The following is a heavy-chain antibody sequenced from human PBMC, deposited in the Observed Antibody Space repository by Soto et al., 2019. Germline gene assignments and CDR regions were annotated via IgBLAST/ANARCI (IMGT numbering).Heavy chain of an antibody. CDR1: GYMFTSYA. Sequence: QVQLVQSGAEVKKPGASVKVSCKASGYMFTSYAISWVRQAPGQGLEWMGWISAYNGNTNYAQKLQGRVTMTTDTSTSTVYMELRILRSDDTAVYYCAREATYGWFDPWGQGTLVTVSS. D-gene: IGHD4-17*01. J-gene: IGHJ5*02. CDR2: ISAYNGNT. CDR3: AREATYGWFDP. V-gene: IGHV1-18*01.